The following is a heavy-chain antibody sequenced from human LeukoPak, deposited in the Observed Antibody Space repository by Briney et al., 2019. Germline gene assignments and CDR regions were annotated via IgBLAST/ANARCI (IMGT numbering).Heavy chain of an antibody. D-gene: IGHD2-8*01. V-gene: IGHV3-72*01. CDR3: ARESNGVFDY. CDR2: TRNKANSYTT. Sequence: GGSLRLSCAASGFTFSDHYMDWVRQAPGKGLEWVGRTRNKANSYTTEYAASVKGRFTISRDDSKNSLYLQMNSLKTEDTAVYYCARESNGVFDYWGQGTLVAVSS. CDR1: GFTFSDHY. J-gene: IGHJ4*02.